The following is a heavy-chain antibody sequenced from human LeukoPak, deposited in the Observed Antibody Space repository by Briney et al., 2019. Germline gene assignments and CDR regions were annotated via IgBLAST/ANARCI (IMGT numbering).Heavy chain of an antibody. V-gene: IGHV4-30-2*01. CDR3: ARGTTGTTGAYWFDP. Sequence: PSETLSLTCTVSGGSISSGGYYWSWIRQPPGKGLEWIGYIYHSGSTYYNPSLKSRVTISVDRSKNQFSLKLSSVTAADTAVYYCARGTTGTTGAYWFDPWGQGTLVTVSS. D-gene: IGHD1-1*01. CDR2: IYHSGST. CDR1: GGSISSGGYY. J-gene: IGHJ5*02.